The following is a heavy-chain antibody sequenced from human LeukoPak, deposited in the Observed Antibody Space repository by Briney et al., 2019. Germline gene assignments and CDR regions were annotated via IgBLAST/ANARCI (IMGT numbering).Heavy chain of an antibody. CDR3: AANYGGTAL. V-gene: IGHV1-46*01. CDR2: INPSGGGT. CDR1: GYTLTELS. Sequence: ASVKVSCKVSGYTLTELSMHWVRQAPGKGLEWMGIINPSGGGTSYAQKFQGRLTMTRDTSTTTVYMELSSLRSEDTAVYYCAANYGGTALWGQGTLVTVSS. J-gene: IGHJ4*02. D-gene: IGHD4-23*01.